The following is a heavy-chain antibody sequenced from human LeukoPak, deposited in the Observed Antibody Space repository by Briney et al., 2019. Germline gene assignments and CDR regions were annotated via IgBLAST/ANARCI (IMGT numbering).Heavy chain of an antibody. Sequence: GGSLRLSCAASGFTFSSYAMHWVRQAPGKGLEWVAVISYDGSNKYYADSVKGRFTISRDNSKNTLYLQMNSLRAEDTAVYYCARDISWASGFDYWGQGTLVTVSS. D-gene: IGHD1-26*01. J-gene: IGHJ4*02. CDR2: ISYDGSNK. CDR3: ARDISWASGFDY. CDR1: GFTFSSYA. V-gene: IGHV3-30-3*01.